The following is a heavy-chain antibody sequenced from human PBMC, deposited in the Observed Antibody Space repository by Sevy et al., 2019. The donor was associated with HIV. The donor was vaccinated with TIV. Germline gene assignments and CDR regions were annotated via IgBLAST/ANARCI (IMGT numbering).Heavy chain of an antibody. CDR3: ARDHGYSNGWFPYYYYYGMDV. V-gene: IGHV4-31*03. J-gene: IGHJ6*02. CDR2: IHYSGRT. Sequence: SETLSLTCSVSSGSISSHSYYWTWIRQHPGKGLEWIGYIHYSGRTYYNPSLKSRVTISLDTSKNQFSLRLRSVTAADTAVYYCARDHGYSNGWFPYYYYYGMDVWGPGTTVTVSS. CDR1: SGSISSHSYY. D-gene: IGHD6-19*01.